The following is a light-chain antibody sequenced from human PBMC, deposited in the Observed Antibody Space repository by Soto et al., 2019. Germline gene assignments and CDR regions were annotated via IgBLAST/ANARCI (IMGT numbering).Light chain of an antibody. J-gene: IGKJ4*01. CDR3: QQYNFWPPLT. CDR2: DAS. CDR1: QSVNSN. Sequence: EIAMTQSPATLSVSPGERATLSCRASQSVNSNLAWYRQKPGQAPRLLISDASTRATGVPARFSGSGSGTEFTLTISSLQSEDSGSYYCQQYNFWPPLTFGGGHKVDIK. V-gene: IGKV3-15*01.